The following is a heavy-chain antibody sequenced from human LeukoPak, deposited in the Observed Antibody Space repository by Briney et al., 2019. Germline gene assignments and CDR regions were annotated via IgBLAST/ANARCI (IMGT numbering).Heavy chain of an antibody. V-gene: IGHV1-2*07. D-gene: IGHD3-3*01. Sequence: ASVKVSCKASGYNFTDYYMHWVRQAPEQGLEWVGWINPNSGDAEYVDKFQGRVIMTRDTSISTVYMELSGLRSDDTAVYYCARDQDYDFWSGYLVSLWFWGQGALVTVSS. J-gene: IGHJ4*02. CDR2: INPNSGDA. CDR3: ARDQDYDFWSGYLVSLWF. CDR1: GYNFTDYY.